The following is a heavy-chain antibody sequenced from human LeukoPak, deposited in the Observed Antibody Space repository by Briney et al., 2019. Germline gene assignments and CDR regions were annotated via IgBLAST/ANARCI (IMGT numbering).Heavy chain of an antibody. Sequence: GGSLRLSCAASGFTFSSYAMSWVRQAPGKGLEWVSSISATGGSTYYADSVKGRFTISRDNSKNTLYLQMNSLRAEDTAVYYCARDTDSSSSKDAFDIWGQGTMVTVSS. V-gene: IGHV3-23*01. CDR1: GFTFSSYA. CDR2: ISATGGST. J-gene: IGHJ3*02. CDR3: ARDTDSSSSKDAFDI. D-gene: IGHD6-6*01.